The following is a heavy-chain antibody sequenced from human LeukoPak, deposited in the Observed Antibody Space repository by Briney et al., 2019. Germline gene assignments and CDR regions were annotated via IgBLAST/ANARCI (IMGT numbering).Heavy chain of an antibody. D-gene: IGHD1-1*01. J-gene: IGHJ4*02. Sequence: GGSLRLSCAASGFTFSSYAISWVRQAPGKGLEWVSAIGGGGSSTYYAHSVKGRFTISRDNSKNTLYLQMNSLRADDTAVYYCAKETSRGTTGTVDYWGQGTLVTVSS. CDR1: GFTFSSYA. CDR3: AKETSRGTTGTVDY. V-gene: IGHV3-23*01. CDR2: IGGGGSST.